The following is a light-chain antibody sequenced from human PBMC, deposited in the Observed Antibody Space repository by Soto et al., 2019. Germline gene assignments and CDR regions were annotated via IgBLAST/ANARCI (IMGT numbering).Light chain of an antibody. J-gene: IGKJ1*01. Sequence: EIVMTQTPLSLPVTPGEPASIACSYSQSLLKSDDGKTHLDWYLQKPGHSPQLLINTLTYRASGVTDRFSGSGSGTDFTLKISRVGAEHVGVYYFMQRIEFPWTFGTGTKVEIK. CDR3: MQRIEFPWT. CDR1: QSLLKSDDGKTH. CDR2: TLT. V-gene: IGKV2-40*01.